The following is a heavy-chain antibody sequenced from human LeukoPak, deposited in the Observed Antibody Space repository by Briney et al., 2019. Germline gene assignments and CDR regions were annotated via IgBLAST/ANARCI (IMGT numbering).Heavy chain of an antibody. CDR3: ARLVGAPNWFDP. CDR1: GGSISSSSDY. J-gene: IGHJ5*02. D-gene: IGHD1-26*01. Sequence: PSETLSLTCTVSGGSISSSSDYWGWIRQPPGKGLEWIGSIYYSGSTYYNPSLKSRVTISVDTSKNQFSLKLSSVTATDTAVFYCARLVGAPNWFDPWGQRTLVTLSS. V-gene: IGHV4-39*07. CDR2: IYYSGST.